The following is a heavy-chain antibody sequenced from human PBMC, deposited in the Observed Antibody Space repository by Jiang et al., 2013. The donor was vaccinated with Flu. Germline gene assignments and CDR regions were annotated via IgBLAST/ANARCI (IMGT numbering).Heavy chain of an antibody. D-gene: IGHD6-13*01. V-gene: IGHV1-69*01. CDR3: ARERGPTPGIAAAPDAFDI. CDR2: IIPIFGTA. J-gene: IGHJ3*02. CDR1: GGTFSSYA. Sequence: SGAEVKKPGSSVKVSCKASGGTFSSYAISWVRQAPGQGLEWMGGIIPIFGTANYAQKFQGRVTITADESTSTAYMELSSLRSEDTAVYYCARERGPTPGIAAAPDAFDIWGQGTMVTVSS.